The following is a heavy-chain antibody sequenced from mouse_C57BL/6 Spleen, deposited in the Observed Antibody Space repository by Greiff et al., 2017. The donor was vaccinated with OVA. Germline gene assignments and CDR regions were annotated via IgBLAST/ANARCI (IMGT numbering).Heavy chain of an antibody. CDR3: AKGHYYGSSYGFAY. Sequence: VQVVESGPGLVQPSQSLSITCTVSGFSLTSYGVHWVRQSPGKGLEWLGVIWRGGSTDSNAAFMSRLSITKDNSKSQVFFKMNSLQADDTVIYYCAKGHYYGSSYGFAYWGQGTLVTVSA. CDR2: IWRGGST. D-gene: IGHD1-1*01. J-gene: IGHJ3*01. V-gene: IGHV2-5*01. CDR1: GFSLTSYG.